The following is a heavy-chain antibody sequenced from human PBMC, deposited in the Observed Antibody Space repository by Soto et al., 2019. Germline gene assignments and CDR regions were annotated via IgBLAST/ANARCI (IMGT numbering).Heavy chain of an antibody. CDR2: TYYRSKWYN. V-gene: IGHV6-1*01. D-gene: IGHD1-26*01. CDR1: GDSVSSNSAT. Sequence: ASETLSLTCAISGDSVSSNSATWNWIRQSPSRGLEWLGRTYYRSKWYNDYAESVKSRIGINPDTSKNQFSLQLNSVTPEDTALYYCARNSGSYFDDWGQGTLVTVSS. J-gene: IGHJ4*02. CDR3: ARNSGSYFDD.